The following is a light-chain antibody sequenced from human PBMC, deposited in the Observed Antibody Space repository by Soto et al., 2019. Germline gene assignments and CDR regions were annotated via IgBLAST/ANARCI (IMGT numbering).Light chain of an antibody. J-gene: IGLJ3*02. CDR2: EVN. Sequence: QSVLTQPASVSGSPGQSITISCAGPGGDVGNYALLSWYQQIPGKAPKLIIFEVNRRPSGVSDRFSGSKSGNTASLTISGLQAEDEADFFCCSYAGNGAWVFGGGTKLTVL. CDR3: CSYAGNGAWV. V-gene: IGLV2-23*02. CDR1: GGDVGNYAL.